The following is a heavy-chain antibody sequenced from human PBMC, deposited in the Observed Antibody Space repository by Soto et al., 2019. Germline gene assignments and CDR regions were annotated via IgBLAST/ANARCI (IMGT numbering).Heavy chain of an antibody. CDR1: GSTFSDYY. J-gene: IGHJ5*02. CDR3: ARDHRRLMYYFAS. V-gene: IGHV1-2*02. D-gene: IGHD2-8*01. Sequence: QVQLVQSGAEVKKPGASVKVSCKASGSTFSDYYIHWMRQAPGQGLEWMGWIIPDSGGTNYAQTFQDRVTLTRDTSSSTAYMELRRLRSDDTAVYYCARDHRRLMYYFASWGQGTLVTVSS. CDR2: IIPDSGGT.